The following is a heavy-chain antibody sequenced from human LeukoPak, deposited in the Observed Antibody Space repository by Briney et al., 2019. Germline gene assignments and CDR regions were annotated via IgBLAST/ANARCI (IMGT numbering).Heavy chain of an antibody. CDR3: ATDRPNPSNEPTNFEY. V-gene: IGHV3-23*01. J-gene: IGHJ4*02. CDR1: GFTFSNYA. Sequence: GGSLRLSCAASGFTFSNYAMSWVRQAPGKGLEWVSAISGSGGNTYYADSVRGRFTISRDNSKNTLYLQMNSLRAEDTAVYYCATDRPNPSNEPTNFEYWGQGTLVTVSS. D-gene: IGHD4-11*01. CDR2: ISGSGGNT.